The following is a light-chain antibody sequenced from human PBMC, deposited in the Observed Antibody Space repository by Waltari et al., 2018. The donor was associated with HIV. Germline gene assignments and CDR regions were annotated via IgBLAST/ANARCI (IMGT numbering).Light chain of an antibody. J-gene: IGLJ1*01. CDR2: GNS. CDR1: SSNIGAGYH. CDR3: QSHDSSLSGDV. Sequence: QSVLTQPPSVSGAPGQRVTISCTGSSSNIGAGYHVHWYRQLPGTAPQLLNYGNSNRPSGVPDRFSGSKSGTSASLAITGLQAEDEADYHCQSHDSSLSGDVFGTGTKVTVL. V-gene: IGLV1-40*01.